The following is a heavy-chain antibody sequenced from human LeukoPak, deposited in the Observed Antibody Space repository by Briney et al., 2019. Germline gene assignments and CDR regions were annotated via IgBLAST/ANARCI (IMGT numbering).Heavy chain of an antibody. CDR2: ISYDGSNE. Sequence: GGSLRLSCAASGFTFSSYVMHWVRQAPGKGLEWVAIISYDGSNEYYADSVKGRFTISRDNSKNTLYLQMNSLRAADTAVYYCARAGPSSSWHQFDYWGQGTLVTVSS. D-gene: IGHD6-13*01. CDR3: ARAGPSSSWHQFDY. J-gene: IGHJ4*02. CDR1: GFTFSSYV. V-gene: IGHV3-30*04.